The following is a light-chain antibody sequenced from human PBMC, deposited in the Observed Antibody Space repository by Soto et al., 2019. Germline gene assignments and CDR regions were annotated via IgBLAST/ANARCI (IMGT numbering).Light chain of an antibody. V-gene: IGLV2-11*01. CDR2: DVS. Sequence: QSVLTQPRSLSGSPGQSVTISCTGAGSDVGGYNYVSWYQQHPGKAPKLMIYDVSKRPSGVPDRFPGSKSGNTASLTISGLQADDEADYYCCSYAGSYTFYVFGTGTKVTVL. CDR1: GSDVGGYNY. CDR3: CSYAGSYTFYV. J-gene: IGLJ1*01.